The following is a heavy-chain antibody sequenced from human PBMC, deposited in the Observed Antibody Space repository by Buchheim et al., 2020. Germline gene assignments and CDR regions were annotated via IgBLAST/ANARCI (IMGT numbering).Heavy chain of an antibody. CDR2: INRDGSSK. CDR3: ARDIGGTFYFDY. J-gene: IGHJ4*02. CDR1: GFTFSDYH. D-gene: IGHD4-23*01. V-gene: IGHV3-7*01. Sequence: EVRLVESGGDLVQPEGSLRLSCEVSGFTFSDYHMSWARQAPGKGLEWVANINRDGSSKHYVDSVKGRFTVSRDNAKHSLYLQMNSLRVEDTAIYYCARDIGGTFYFDYWGQGSL.